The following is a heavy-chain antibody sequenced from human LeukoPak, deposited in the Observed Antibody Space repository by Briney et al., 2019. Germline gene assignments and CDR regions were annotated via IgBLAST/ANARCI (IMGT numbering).Heavy chain of an antibody. J-gene: IGHJ6*03. V-gene: IGHV4-34*01. CDR3: ARHLYVVRPLNNWNDRNYYYYMDV. D-gene: IGHD1-20*01. CDR1: GGSFSGYY. CDR2: INHSGST. Sequence: SETLSLTCAVYGGSFSGYYWSWIRQPPGKGLEWIGEINHSGSTNYNPSLKSRVTISVDTSKNQFSLKLSSVTAADTAVYYCARHLYVVRPLNNWNDRNYYYYMDVWGKGTTVTVSS.